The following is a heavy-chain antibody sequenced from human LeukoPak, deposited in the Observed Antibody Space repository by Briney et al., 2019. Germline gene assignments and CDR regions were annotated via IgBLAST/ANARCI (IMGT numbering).Heavy chain of an antibody. J-gene: IGHJ3*02. CDR2: IYYSGST. V-gene: IGHV4-31*03. CDR3: ARGQQLDAFDI. Sequence: SETLSLTCTVSGGSISSGGYYWSWIRQHPGKGLEWIGYIYYSGSTYYNPSLKSRVTISVDTSKNQFSLKLSSVTAADTAVYYCARGQQLDAFDIWGQGTMVTVSS. D-gene: IGHD6-13*01. CDR1: GGSISSGGYY.